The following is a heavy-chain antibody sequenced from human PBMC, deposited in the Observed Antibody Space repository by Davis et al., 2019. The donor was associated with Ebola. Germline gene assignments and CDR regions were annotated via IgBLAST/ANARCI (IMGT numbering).Heavy chain of an antibody. CDR3: VSYGGGPFGY. D-gene: IGHD4-23*01. CDR1: GGSISSYY. Sequence: SETLSLTCTVSGGSISSYYWSWIRQPPGKGLEWIGYIYYSGSTNYNPSLKSRVTISVDTSKNQFSLKLSSVTAADTAVYYCVSYGGGPFGYWGQGTLVTVSS. J-gene: IGHJ4*02. CDR2: IYYSGST. V-gene: IGHV4-59*01.